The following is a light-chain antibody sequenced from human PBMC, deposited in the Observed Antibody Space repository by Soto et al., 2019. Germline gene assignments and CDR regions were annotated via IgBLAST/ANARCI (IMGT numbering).Light chain of an antibody. CDR2: EVN. CDR1: RRDVGGYKY. CDR3: NSYAGSNNWV. V-gene: IGLV2-8*01. J-gene: IGLJ3*02. Sequence: QSALTQPASVSGSPGQSITISCSGTRRDVGGYKYVSWYQQHPGKAPKVIIYEVNKRPSGVPDRFSGSKSGNTASLTVSGLQAEDEADYYCNSYAGSNNWVFGGGTKLTVL.